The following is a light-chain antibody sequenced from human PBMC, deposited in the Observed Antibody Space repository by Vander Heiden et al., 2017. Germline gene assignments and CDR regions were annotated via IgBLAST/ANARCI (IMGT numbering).Light chain of an antibody. CDR1: QSVSSY. J-gene: IGKJ4*02. CDR2: DAT. V-gene: IGKV3-11*01. Sequence: ALTHSPATPSSSPGERATPPCSASQSVSSYLAWYQQQPGQAPRLLNYDATSGATGIPTRSSGSGSRTDITITIRRLEPEDFAVYYCQQRNHGPMFGEGTKVXIK. CDR3: QQRNHGPM.